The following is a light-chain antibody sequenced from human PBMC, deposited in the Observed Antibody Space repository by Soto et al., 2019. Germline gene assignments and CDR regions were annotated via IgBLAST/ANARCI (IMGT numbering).Light chain of an antibody. Sequence: EIVLTQSPGTLSLSPGERASLSCRASQSFGNSYLAWYQQKPGQAPRLLIYGASSRATGIPDRFTGSGSGTDFTLTISRLEPEDFAVYYCQQFSSYPLTFGGGTKVDIK. CDR2: GAS. CDR3: QQFSSYPLT. V-gene: IGKV3-20*01. J-gene: IGKJ4*01. CDR1: QSFGNSY.